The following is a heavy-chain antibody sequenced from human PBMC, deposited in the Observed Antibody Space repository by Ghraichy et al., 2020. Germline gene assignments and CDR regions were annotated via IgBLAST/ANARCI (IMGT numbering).Heavy chain of an antibody. J-gene: IGHJ6*03. D-gene: IGHD3-9*01. CDR2: ISANGGYT. CDR3: VRGSYGYFDWLSYGDSYPSYMVV. Sequence: SAISANGGYTSYADSVEGRFTISRDNSKNMVHLQVSSLRPEDTAVYFCVRGSYGYFDWLSYGDSYPSYMVVWGKGTTVTVSS. V-gene: IGHV3-64D*09.